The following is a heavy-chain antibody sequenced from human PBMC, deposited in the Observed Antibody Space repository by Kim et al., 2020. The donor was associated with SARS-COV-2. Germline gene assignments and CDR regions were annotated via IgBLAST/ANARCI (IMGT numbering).Heavy chain of an antibody. Sequence: GGSLRLSCAASGFTFSSYGMHWVRQAPGKGLEWVAVISYDGSNKYYADSVKGRFTISRDNSKNTLYLQMNSLRAEDTAVYYCAKDRSGWPNYYYYGMDVWGQGTTVTVSS. CDR2: ISYDGSNK. V-gene: IGHV3-30*18. D-gene: IGHD6-19*01. J-gene: IGHJ6*02. CDR1: GFTFSSYG. CDR3: AKDRSGWPNYYYYGMDV.